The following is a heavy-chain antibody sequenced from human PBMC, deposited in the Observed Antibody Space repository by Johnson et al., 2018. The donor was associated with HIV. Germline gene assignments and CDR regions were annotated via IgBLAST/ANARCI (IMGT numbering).Heavy chain of an antibody. D-gene: IGHD5-12*01. CDR1: GFTFNSYA. CDR3: AKDQHGPLVPTVMRDDAFDI. CDR2: ISYDGSNK. Sequence: QVQLVESGGGVVQPGRSLRLFCAASGFTFNSYAMHWVRQAPGKGLEWVAVISYDGSNKYYADSVKGRFTISRDNSKNTLYLQMNSLGAGDTAVYYCAKDQHGPLVPTVMRDDAFDIWGQGTMVTVSS. J-gene: IGHJ3*02. V-gene: IGHV3-30-3*02.